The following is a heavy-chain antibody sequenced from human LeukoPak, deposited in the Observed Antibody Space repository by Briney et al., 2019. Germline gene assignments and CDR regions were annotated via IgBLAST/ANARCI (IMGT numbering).Heavy chain of an antibody. CDR3: AKDSRAPATAIN. Sequence: PGGSLRLSCAASGFTFSSYGMSWVHQAPGKGLEWVSGISGGGGSTYYADSVKGRFTISRDNSKNTLYLQMNSLRAEDTAVYYCAKDSRAPATAINWGQGTLVTVSS. D-gene: IGHD2-2*01. CDR1: GFTFSSYG. J-gene: IGHJ4*02. CDR2: ISGGGGST. V-gene: IGHV3-23*01.